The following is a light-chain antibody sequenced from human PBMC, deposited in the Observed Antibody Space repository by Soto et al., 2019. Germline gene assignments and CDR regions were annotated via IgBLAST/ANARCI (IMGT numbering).Light chain of an antibody. V-gene: IGKV1-39*01. CDR3: QQSYSTPIT. Sequence: DIQMTQSPSSLSASVGDRVTITCRASQSISSYLNWYQQKPGKAPKRLIYAASSLQSGVPSRFSGSGSGTEFTLTISSLQPEDFATYYCQQSYSTPITVGQGTRLEIK. CDR1: QSISSY. CDR2: AAS. J-gene: IGKJ5*01.